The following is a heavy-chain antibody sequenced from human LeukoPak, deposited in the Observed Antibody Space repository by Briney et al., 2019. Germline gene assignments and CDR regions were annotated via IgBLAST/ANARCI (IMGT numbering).Heavy chain of an antibody. Sequence: GGSLRLSCAASGLNFGVHAMHWGRQVPGKGLEWVSGISGNSGSRGYADSVKGRFTISRDNAKNSLHLQMNSLRAEDTALYYCTKGSGSWVDYWGQGTLVTVSS. J-gene: IGHJ4*02. CDR1: GLNFGVHA. CDR2: ISGNSGSR. V-gene: IGHV3-9*01. CDR3: TKGSGSWVDY. D-gene: IGHD2-15*01.